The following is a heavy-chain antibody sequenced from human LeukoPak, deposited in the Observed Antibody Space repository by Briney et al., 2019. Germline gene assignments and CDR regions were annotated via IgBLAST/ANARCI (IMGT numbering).Heavy chain of an antibody. CDR1: GGSFSGYY. Sequence: SETLSLTCAVYGGSFSGYYWSWIRQPPGKGLEWIGEINHSGSTSYNPSLKSRVTMSVDTSKNQFSLKLSSVTAADTAVYYCARDAPPGYSSSWTRRTYYYYYMDVWGKGTTVTISS. J-gene: IGHJ6*03. D-gene: IGHD6-13*01. V-gene: IGHV4-34*01. CDR3: ARDAPPGYSSSWTRRTYYYYYMDV. CDR2: INHSGST.